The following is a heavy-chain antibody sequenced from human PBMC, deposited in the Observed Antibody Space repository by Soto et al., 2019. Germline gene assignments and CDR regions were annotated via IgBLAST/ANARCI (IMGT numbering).Heavy chain of an antibody. V-gene: IGHV4-34*01. J-gene: IGHJ6*03. D-gene: IGHD3-10*01. CDR2: INHSGST. CDR3: ARGKYYYGSGRDNIPYYDYYTDV. Sequence: PSETLCLTWAVYGGTFGGYCWSWLRPPPGKGLEWIGEINHSGSTNYNPSLKSRVTISVDTSKNQFSLKLSSVTAADTAVYYCARGKYYYGSGRDNIPYYDYYTDVWGKGTTVTVSS. CDR1: GGTFGGYC.